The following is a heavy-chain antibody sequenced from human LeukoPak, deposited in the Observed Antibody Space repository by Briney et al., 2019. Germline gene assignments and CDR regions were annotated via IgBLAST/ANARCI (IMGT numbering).Heavy chain of an antibody. J-gene: IGHJ5*02. V-gene: IGHV3-30*04. CDR3: ARGEYYYGSGSYSPFDP. CDR1: GFTFSSYA. D-gene: IGHD3-10*01. CDR2: ISYDGSNK. Sequence: PGGSLRLSCAASGFTFSSYAMHWVRQAPGKGLEWVAVISYDGSNKYYADSVKGRFTISRDNSKNTLYLQMNSLRAEDTAVYYCARGEYYYGSGSYSPFDPWGQGTLVTVSS.